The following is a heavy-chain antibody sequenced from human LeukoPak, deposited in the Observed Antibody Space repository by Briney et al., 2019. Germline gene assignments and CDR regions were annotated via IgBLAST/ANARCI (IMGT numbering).Heavy chain of an antibody. Sequence: GGSPRLSCAASGFTVSSNYVSWVRQAPGKGLVWVSRINSDGSSTSYADSVKGRFTISRDNAKNTLYLQMNSLRAEDTAVYYCASDSTSLWFGYMDVWGKGTTVTISS. D-gene: IGHD3-10*01. CDR2: INSDGSST. CDR3: ASDSTSLWFGYMDV. CDR1: GFTVSSNY. V-gene: IGHV3-74*01. J-gene: IGHJ6*03.